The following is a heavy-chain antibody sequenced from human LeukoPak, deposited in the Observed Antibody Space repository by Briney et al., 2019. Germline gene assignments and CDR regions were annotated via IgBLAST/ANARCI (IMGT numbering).Heavy chain of an antibody. CDR3: AMTYSSGWYHFDY. CDR1: GYSITSGYY. D-gene: IGHD6-19*01. Sequence: SETLSLTCTVSGYSITSGYYWGWIRQPPGKGLEWIGYIYYSGSTNYNPSLKSRVTISVDTSKNQFSLKLSSVTAADTAVYYCAMTYSSGWYHFDYWGQGTLVTVSS. V-gene: IGHV4-38-2*02. CDR2: IYYSGST. J-gene: IGHJ4*02.